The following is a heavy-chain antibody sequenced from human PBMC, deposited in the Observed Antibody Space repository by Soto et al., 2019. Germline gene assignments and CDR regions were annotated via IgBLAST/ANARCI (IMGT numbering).Heavy chain of an antibody. J-gene: IGHJ4*02. Sequence: GGSLRLSCAASGFTFSSYGMHWVRQAPGKGLEWVAVISYDGSNKYYADSVKGRLTISRDNSKNTLYLQMNSLRAEDTAVYYCAKDSGYSSSPNFDYWGQGTLVTVSS. CDR3: AKDSGYSSSPNFDY. CDR1: GFTFSSYG. V-gene: IGHV3-30*18. CDR2: ISYDGSNK. D-gene: IGHD6-6*01.